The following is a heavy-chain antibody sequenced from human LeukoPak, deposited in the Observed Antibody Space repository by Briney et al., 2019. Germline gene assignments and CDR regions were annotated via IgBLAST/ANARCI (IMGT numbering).Heavy chain of an antibody. D-gene: IGHD2-2*01. CDR1: GGSFSGYY. J-gene: IGHJ6*03. Sequence: SETLSLTCAVYGGSFSGYYWSWIRQPPGKGLEWIGEINHSGSTNYNPSLKSRVTISVDTSKNQFSPQLNSVTPEDTAVYYCARVGVPAARGFDNYYYYMDAWGKGTTVTISS. V-gene: IGHV4-34*01. CDR3: ARVGVPAARGFDNYYYYMDA. CDR2: INHSGST.